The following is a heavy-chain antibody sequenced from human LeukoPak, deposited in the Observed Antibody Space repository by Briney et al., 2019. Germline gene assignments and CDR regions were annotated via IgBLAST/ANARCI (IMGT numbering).Heavy chain of an antibody. CDR1: GGSISSYY. CDR2: IYISGRT. V-gene: IGHV4-4*07. D-gene: IGHD2-2*02. Sequence: SETLSLTCTVSGGSISSYYWSWIRQPAGKGLEWIGRIYISGRTHYNPSLNSRGTMSVDTSKNQFSLKRSSVTAADTAVYYCARGVWVQHCSSTICYTGWFDPWGQGTLVTVSS. CDR3: ARGVWVQHCSSTICYTGWFDP. J-gene: IGHJ5*02.